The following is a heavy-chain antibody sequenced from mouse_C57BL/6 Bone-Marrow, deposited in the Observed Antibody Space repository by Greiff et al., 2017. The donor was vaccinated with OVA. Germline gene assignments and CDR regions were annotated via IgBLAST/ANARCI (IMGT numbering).Heavy chain of an antibody. CDR2: IDPNSGGT. D-gene: IGHD1-1*01. CDR1: GYTFTSYW. V-gene: IGHV1-72*01. CDR3: ARLDYGSSYDWYFDV. J-gene: IGHJ1*03. Sequence: VQLQQPGAELVKPGASVKLSCKASGYTFTSYWMHWVKQRPGRGLEWIGRIDPNSGGTKYNEKFKSKATLTVYKPSSTAYMQLSSLTSEYSAVYYCARLDYGSSYDWYFDVWGTGTTVTVSS.